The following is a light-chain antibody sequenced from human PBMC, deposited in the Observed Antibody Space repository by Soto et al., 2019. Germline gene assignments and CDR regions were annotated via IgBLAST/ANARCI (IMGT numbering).Light chain of an antibody. CDR1: QTISSW. CDR3: QQYYDYPLT. J-gene: IGKJ2*01. Sequence: DIPMTQSPSTLSGSVGDRVTITCRASQTISSWLAWYQQKPGKAPKLLIYKASTLKSGVPSRFSGSGSGTEFTLTINSLQPDDFATYYCQQYYDYPLTFGQGTKVDNK. V-gene: IGKV1-5*03. CDR2: KAS.